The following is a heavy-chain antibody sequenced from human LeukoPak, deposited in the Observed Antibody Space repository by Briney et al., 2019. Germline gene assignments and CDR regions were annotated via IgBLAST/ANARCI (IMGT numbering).Heavy chain of an antibody. CDR1: GFPFSSYW. Sequence: GRSLRLSCVASGFPFSSYWMTWVRQAPGKGLEWVANIKQDGSKKSYVDSVKGRFTISRDNAKNSLYLQMNSLRAEDTAVYYCARDYLDYWGQGTLVTVSS. V-gene: IGHV3-7*01. CDR3: ARDYLDY. CDR2: IKQDGSKK. J-gene: IGHJ4*02.